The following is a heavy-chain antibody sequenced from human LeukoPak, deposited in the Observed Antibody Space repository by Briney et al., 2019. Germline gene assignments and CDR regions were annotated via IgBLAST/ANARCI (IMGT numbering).Heavy chain of an antibody. J-gene: IGHJ5*02. CDR1: GGSISSDY. Sequence: SETLSLTCTVSGGSISSDYWSWIRQPPGKGLEWIGYIDNSGNTNYNPSRKSRVPISVDTPKNQFSLRLSSVTAADTAVYYCAASTGTIYTWFDPWGQGTLVTVSS. D-gene: IGHD1-1*01. CDR3: AASTGTIYTWFDP. V-gene: IGHV4-59*01. CDR2: IDNSGNT.